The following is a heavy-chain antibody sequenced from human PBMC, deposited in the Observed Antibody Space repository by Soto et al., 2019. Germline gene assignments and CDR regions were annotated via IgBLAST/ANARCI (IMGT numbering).Heavy chain of an antibody. CDR2: TIPVSGTT. D-gene: IGHD6-13*01. Sequence: QVQLVQSGAAVRKPGSSVKVSCHSSGDSFNDYPVTCVRQAPGQGLEWMGGTIPVSGTTNYAQEFQGRVTITADVSTSTVYMELSSLKYEDTALYYCASSYGVSWYGDFWGQGTLVTVSS. CDR3: ASSYGVSWYGDF. V-gene: IGHV1-69*01. J-gene: IGHJ4*02. CDR1: GDSFNDYP.